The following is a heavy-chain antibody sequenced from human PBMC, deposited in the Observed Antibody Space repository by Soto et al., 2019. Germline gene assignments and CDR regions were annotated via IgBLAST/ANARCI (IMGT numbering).Heavy chain of an antibody. Sequence: PSETLSLTCTVSGGSISSYYWSWIRQPPGKGLEWIGYIYYSGSTNYNPSLKSRVTISVETSKNQFSLKLSSVTAVDTAVYYCARGHDYGFDAFDIWGQGTMVT. CDR2: IYYSGST. CDR3: ARGHDYGFDAFDI. J-gene: IGHJ3*02. CDR1: GGSISSYY. V-gene: IGHV4-59*01. D-gene: IGHD4-17*01.